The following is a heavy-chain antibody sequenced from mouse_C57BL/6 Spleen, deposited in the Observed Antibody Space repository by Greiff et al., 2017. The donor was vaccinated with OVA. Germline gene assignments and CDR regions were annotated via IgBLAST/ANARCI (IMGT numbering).Heavy chain of an antibody. J-gene: IGHJ2*01. Sequence: DVMLVESGGDLVKPGGSLKLSCAASGFTFSSYGMSWVRQTPDKRLEWVATISSGGSYTYYPDSVKGRFTISRDNAKNTLYLQMSSLKSEDTAMYYCALTEYYFDYWGQGTTLTVSS. CDR2: ISSGGSYT. V-gene: IGHV5-6*02. CDR3: ALTEYYFDY. CDR1: GFTFSSYG. D-gene: IGHD4-1*01.